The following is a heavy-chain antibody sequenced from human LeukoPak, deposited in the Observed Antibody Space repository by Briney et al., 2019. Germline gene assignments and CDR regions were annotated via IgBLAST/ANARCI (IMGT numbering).Heavy chain of an antibody. CDR3: ARLVFSGYCSSTSCYGSYYFDY. D-gene: IGHD2-2*01. V-gene: IGHV1-46*01. CDR1: GGTFSSYA. J-gene: IGHJ4*02. Sequence: ASVKVSCKASGGTFSSYAISWVRQAPGQGLEWMGIINPSGGSTSYAQKFQGRVTMTRDMSTSTVYMELSSLRSEDTAVYYCARLVFSGYCSSTSCYGSYYFDYWGQGTLVTVSS. CDR2: INPSGGST.